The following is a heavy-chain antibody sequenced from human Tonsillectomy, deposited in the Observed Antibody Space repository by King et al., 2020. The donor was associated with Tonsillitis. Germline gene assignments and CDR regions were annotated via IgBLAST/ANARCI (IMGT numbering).Heavy chain of an antibody. J-gene: IGHJ5*02. D-gene: IGHD3-22*01. CDR3: ARGAEDDYDSSDYEGWFDP. V-gene: IGHV4-30-4*01. CDR2: IYYSGST. CDR1: GGSISSGDYY. Sequence: QLQESGPGLVKPSHTLSLTCTVSGGSISSGDYYWSWIRQPPGKGLEWIGYIYYSGSTYYNPSLRSRVTMSVDTSKNQFSLKLTSVTAADTAVYYCARGAEDDYDSSDYEGWFDPWGQGTLVTVSS.